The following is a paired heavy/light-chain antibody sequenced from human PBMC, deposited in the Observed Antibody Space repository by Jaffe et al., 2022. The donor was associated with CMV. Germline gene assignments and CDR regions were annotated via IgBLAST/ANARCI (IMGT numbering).Light chain of an antibody. CDR1: NSNIGHNF. Sequence: QSVLTQPPSVSAAPGQKVTISCSGSNSNIGHNFVSWYQQLPGTAPKLLIYENNKRPSGIPDRFSGSKSGTSATLGITGLQTGDEADYYCGTWDSSLRGVFGGGTKLTVL. J-gene: IGLJ3*02. CDR2: ENN. CDR3: GTWDSSLRGV. V-gene: IGLV1-51*02.
Heavy chain of an antibody. Sequence: QLQLQESGPGLLKPSETLSLTCTVSGGSVTNITHYWAWIRQPPGKGLEWIGSFFFSGSAYYNPSLRSRVTMSVDTSKNQFSLKLTSVTAADTAVYYCSTWFDFPEYYFDYWGQGTLVTVSS. D-gene: IGHD3-10*01. CDR2: FFFSGSA. J-gene: IGHJ4*02. CDR3: STWFDFPEYYFDY. V-gene: IGHV4-39*01. CDR1: GGSVTNITHY.